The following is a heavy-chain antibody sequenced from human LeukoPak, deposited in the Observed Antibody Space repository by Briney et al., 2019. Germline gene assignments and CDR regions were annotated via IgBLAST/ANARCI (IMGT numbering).Heavy chain of an antibody. Sequence: PGGSLRLSCAASGFTFTRYSMSWVSQAPGKGLEWVSSISSSSSYIYYADSVKGRFTTSRDNVRNSLYLQRNILRAEDTAVYYCEFSRGGTRFPAGFDYWGQGTLVTVSS. V-gene: IGHV3-21*01. CDR2: ISSSSSYI. D-gene: IGHD2-15*01. J-gene: IGHJ4*02. CDR1: GFTFTRYS. CDR3: EFSRGGTRFPAGFDY.